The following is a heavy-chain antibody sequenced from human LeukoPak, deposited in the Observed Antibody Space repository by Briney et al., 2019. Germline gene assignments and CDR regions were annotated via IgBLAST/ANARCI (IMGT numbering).Heavy chain of an antibody. CDR3: ARGSDSSGQDY. J-gene: IGHJ4*02. D-gene: IGHD3-22*01. CDR1: GGSISSGDYY. CDR2: IYYSGST. Sequence: SETLSLTCTVSGGSISSGDYYWRWIRQPPGKGLEWIGYIYYSGSTNYNPSLKSRVTISVDTSKNQFSLKLSSVTAADTAVYYCARGSDSSGQDYWGQGTLVTVSS. V-gene: IGHV4-61*08.